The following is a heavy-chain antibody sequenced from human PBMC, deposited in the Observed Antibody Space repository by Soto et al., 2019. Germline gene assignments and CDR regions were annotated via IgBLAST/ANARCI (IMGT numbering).Heavy chain of an antibody. CDR3: RVCQADYYYGMDG. D-gene: IGHD2-2*01. J-gene: IGHJ6*02. Sequence: EVQLVESGGGLVKPGGSLRLSCAASGFTFSNAWMSWVRQAPGKGLEWVGRIKSKTDGGTTDYAAPVKGRFTISRDNSKNTLYMQMNSLKTEDTAVYYCRVCQADYYYGMDGWGQGTTVTVS. CDR2: IKSKTDGGTT. V-gene: IGHV3-15*01. CDR1: GFTFSNAW.